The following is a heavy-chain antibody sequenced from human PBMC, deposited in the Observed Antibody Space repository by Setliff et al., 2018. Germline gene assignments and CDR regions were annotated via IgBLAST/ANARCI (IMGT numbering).Heavy chain of an antibody. CDR1: GGSISSYY. Sequence: SETLSLTCTVSGGSISSYYWSWIRQPAGKGLEWIGYIYYSGSTNYNPSLKSRVTISVDTSKNHFSLKLSSVTAADTAVYYCARAHTWSLPNDNSGYPGWFDPWGQGTLVTVSS. CDR3: ARAHTWSLPNDNSGYPGWFDP. D-gene: IGHD3-22*01. V-gene: IGHV4-59*08. J-gene: IGHJ5*02. CDR2: IYYSGST.